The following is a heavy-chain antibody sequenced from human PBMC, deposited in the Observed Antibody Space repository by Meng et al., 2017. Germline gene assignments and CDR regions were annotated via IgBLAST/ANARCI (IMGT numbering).Heavy chain of an antibody. Sequence: QPQLQESGPGLVKPSETLSLTCTVSGGSISSSSYYWGWIRQPPGKGLEWIGSIYYSGSTYYNPSLKSRVTISVDTSKNQFSLKLSSVTAADTAVYYCASLRIAVAGINWFDPWGQGTLVTVSS. V-gene: IGHV4-39*07. J-gene: IGHJ5*02. CDR1: GGSISSSSYY. CDR2: IYYSGST. CDR3: ASLRIAVAGINWFDP. D-gene: IGHD6-19*01.